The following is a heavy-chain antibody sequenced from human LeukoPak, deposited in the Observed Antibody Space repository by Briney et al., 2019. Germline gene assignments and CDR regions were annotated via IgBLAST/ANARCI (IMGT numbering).Heavy chain of an antibody. D-gene: IGHD6-19*01. CDR3: AKDVGSGWRYFDY. CDR2: IDAGGNT. V-gene: IGHV3-53*01. J-gene: IGHJ4*02. Sequence: TGGSLRLSCAASGFTVSRNVMNWVRQSPGKGLQWVSSIDAGGNTFYADSVRGRFTISRDNSGNTLFLQMNSLRADDSAMYYCAKDVGSGWRYFDYWGQGTLVTVSS. CDR1: GFTVSRNV.